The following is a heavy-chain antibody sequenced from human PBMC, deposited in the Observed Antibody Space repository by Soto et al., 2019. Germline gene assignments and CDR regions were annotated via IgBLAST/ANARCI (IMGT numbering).Heavy chain of an antibody. V-gene: IGHV3-23*01. CDR1: GFTFSSDA. CDR3: AKDADHRIAAADYSFDY. J-gene: IGHJ4*01. Sequence: GGSLRLSCAASGFTFSSDAMSWVRQAPGKGLEWVSAISGRSGSTYYADSVKGRFTISTDKSNNTLYLQMNSLRVEDTAVYYCAKDADHRIAAADYSFDYWGQGTLVTVSS. CDR2: ISGRSGST. D-gene: IGHD6-25*01.